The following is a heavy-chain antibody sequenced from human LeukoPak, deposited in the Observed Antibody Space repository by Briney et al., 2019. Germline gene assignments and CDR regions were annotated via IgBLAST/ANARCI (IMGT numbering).Heavy chain of an antibody. CDR1: GYSFSNYG. J-gene: IGHJ3*02. Sequence: ASMKVSCKASGYSFSNYGISWVRQAPGQGLEWMGWISAYNDLTKYAEKLQGRVTMTTDTSTSTAYMELRSLRSDDTADYYCARGGRWELPRPYAFDIWGQGTMVTVSS. CDR2: ISAYNDLT. CDR3: ARGGRWELPRPYAFDI. V-gene: IGHV1-18*01. D-gene: IGHD1-26*01.